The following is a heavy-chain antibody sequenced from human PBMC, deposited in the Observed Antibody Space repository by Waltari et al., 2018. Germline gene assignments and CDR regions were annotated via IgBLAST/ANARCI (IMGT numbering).Heavy chain of an antibody. Sequence: EEQLVESGGGLVQPGESLSLSCDASGFTFIDYWMTWFRQAPGKGLEGVANIKTDGTEKNYVNSVKGRFTISRDNAKNSLSLQMDSLRAEDTAVYYCARLWNGPDCWGQGTLVTVSS. CDR2: IKTDGTEK. V-gene: IGHV3-7*03. CDR3: ARLWNGPDC. D-gene: IGHD1-1*01. J-gene: IGHJ4*02. CDR1: GFTFIDYW.